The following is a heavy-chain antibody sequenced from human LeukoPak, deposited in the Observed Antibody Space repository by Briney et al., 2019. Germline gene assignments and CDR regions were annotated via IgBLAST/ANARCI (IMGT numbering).Heavy chain of an antibody. CDR2: IYYSGST. D-gene: IGHD3-16*01. J-gene: IGHJ3*02. Sequence: PSETLSLTCTVSGGSTSSGGYYWSWIRQHPGKGLEWIGYIYYSGSTYYNPSLKSRVTISVDTSKNQFSLKLSSVTAADTAVYYCARAPPSNIVMGTNGAFDISGQGTMVTVSS. CDR1: GGSTSSGGYY. V-gene: IGHV4-31*03. CDR3: ARAPPSNIVMGTNGAFDI.